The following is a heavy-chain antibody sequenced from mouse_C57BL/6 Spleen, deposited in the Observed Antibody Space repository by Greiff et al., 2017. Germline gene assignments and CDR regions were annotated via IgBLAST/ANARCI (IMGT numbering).Heavy chain of an antibody. J-gene: IGHJ2*01. Sequence: VQLQQSGPELVKPGASVKLSCKASGYTFTSYDINWVKQRPGQGLEWIGWIYPRDGSTKYNEKFTGKATVTVYPPSITAYMDRHSLTSEDSAVYFCTIYYDSYYFDYGGQGTTLTVSS. CDR2: IYPRDGST. CDR1: GYTFTSYD. V-gene: IGHV1-85*01. CDR3: TIYYDSYYFDY. D-gene: IGHD2-4*01.